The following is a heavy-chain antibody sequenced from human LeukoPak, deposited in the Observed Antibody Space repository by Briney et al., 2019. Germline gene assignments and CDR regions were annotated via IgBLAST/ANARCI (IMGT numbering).Heavy chain of an antibody. J-gene: IGHJ4*02. V-gene: IGHV4-59*12. CDR1: GGSISSYY. CDR3: ATSTMVRGLIMDY. CDR2: TYYRGST. D-gene: IGHD3-10*01. Sequence: TSETLSLTCTVSGGSISSYYWSWIRQPAGKGLGWIGYTYYRGSTNYNPSLKSRVTISVDTSKNQFSLKLSSVTAADTAVYYCATSTMVRGLIMDYWGQGTLVTVSS.